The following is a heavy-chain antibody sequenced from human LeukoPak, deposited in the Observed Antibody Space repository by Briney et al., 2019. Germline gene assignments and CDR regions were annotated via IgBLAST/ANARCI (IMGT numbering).Heavy chain of an antibody. CDR3: ARGFDGPNAFDI. Sequence: SETLSLTCTVSGGSFTPYYWSWIRQPPGKGLEWIGHISYSGSTDYNPSLKSRVTVSIDTSKNQVSLKLSSMTAADTAVYYCARGFDGPNAFDIWGQGTMVTVSS. D-gene: IGHD3-9*01. V-gene: IGHV4-59*01. CDR1: GGSFTPYY. CDR2: ISYSGST. J-gene: IGHJ3*02.